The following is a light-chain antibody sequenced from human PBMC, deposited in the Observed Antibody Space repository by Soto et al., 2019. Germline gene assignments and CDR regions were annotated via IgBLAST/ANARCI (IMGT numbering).Light chain of an antibody. Sequence: DIQMTQSPSTLSASVGDRVTITCRASQSISSWLAWYQQKPRKAPQLLIYKASSLESGVQSRFSGSGSGTEFTLPISSMQPDNIATYNCQQYNSLYTFGHGNKLEIK. CDR3: QQYNSLYT. V-gene: IGKV1-5*03. CDR2: KAS. CDR1: QSISSW. J-gene: IGKJ2*01.